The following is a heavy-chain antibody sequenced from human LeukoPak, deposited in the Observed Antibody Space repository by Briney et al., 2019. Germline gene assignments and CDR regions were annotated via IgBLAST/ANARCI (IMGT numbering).Heavy chain of an antibody. V-gene: IGHV4-34*01. D-gene: IGHD3-22*01. CDR3: ARGGRRTYYYDSSGRLFDY. CDR2: INHSGST. CDR1: GGSFSGYY. J-gene: IGHJ4*02. Sequence: SETLPLTCAVYGGSFSGYYWSWIRQPPGKGLEWIGEINHSGSTNYNPSLKSRVTISVDTSKNQFSLKLSSVTTADTAVYYCARGGRRTYYYDSSGRLFDYWGQGTLVTVSS.